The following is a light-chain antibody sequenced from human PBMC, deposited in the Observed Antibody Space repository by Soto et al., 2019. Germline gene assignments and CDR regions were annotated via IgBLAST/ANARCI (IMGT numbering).Light chain of an antibody. CDR2: EVS. CDR3: SSYTTSSTGV. CDR1: SNDVGGYNY. Sequence: QSALTQPASVSGSPGQSITISCTGTSNDVGGYNYVSWFQQHPGEAPNLMIYEVSNRPSGVSNRFSASKSGNTASLTISGLQAEDEADYYCSSYTTSSTGVFGGGTKLTVL. V-gene: IGLV2-14*01. J-gene: IGLJ3*02.